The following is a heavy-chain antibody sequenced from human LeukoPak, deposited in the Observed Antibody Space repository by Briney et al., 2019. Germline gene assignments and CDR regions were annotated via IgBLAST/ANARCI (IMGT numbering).Heavy chain of an antibody. D-gene: IGHD5-18*01. Sequence: ASVKVSCKASGYSFTTYDINWVRQATGQGLEWMGWMNPNSGNTGYAQRFQGRVTMTRDTSISTAYMELNSLTSEDTAVYYCAKNVRDTGTFDYWGQGTLVTVSS. CDR2: MNPNSGNT. J-gene: IGHJ4*02. CDR1: GYSFTTYD. V-gene: IGHV1-8*01. CDR3: AKNVRDTGTFDY.